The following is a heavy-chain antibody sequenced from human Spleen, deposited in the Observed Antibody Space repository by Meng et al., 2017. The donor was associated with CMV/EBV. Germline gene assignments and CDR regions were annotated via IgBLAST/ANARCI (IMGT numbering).Heavy chain of an antibody. J-gene: IGHJ6*02. V-gene: IGHV4-61*01. Sequence: SETLSLTCAVSGGSVSSGSYFWGWIRQPPGKGLEWIGYIYYSGNTNYNPSLKSRVTISVDTSKNQFSLRLRSVTAADTAVYFCARVMGNYFYYYGMDVWGQGTTVTVSS. CDR1: GGSVSSGSYF. CDR2: IYYSGNT. D-gene: IGHD1-26*01. CDR3: ARVMGNYFYYYGMDV.